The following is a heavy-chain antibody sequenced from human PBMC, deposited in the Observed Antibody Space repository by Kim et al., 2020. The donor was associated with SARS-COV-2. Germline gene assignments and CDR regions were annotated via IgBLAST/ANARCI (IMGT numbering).Heavy chain of an antibody. CDR3: AKDEVGSTPFSLH. Sequence: GGSLRLSCVASGFTFSDYAMSWVRQAPGKGLEWLSAISGSGDTTYYADSVKGRFTISRDKSKNTLYLQMNSLRPEDTAIYYCAKDEVGSTPFSLHWGQGILVTVSS. CDR1: GFTFSDYA. J-gene: IGHJ4*02. CDR2: ISGSGDTT. D-gene: IGHD1-26*01. V-gene: IGHV3-23*01.